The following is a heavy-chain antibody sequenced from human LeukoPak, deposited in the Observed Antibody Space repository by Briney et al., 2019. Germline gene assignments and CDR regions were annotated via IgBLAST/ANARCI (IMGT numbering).Heavy chain of an antibody. CDR3: ARDRVARVDAFDI. CDR1: GFTFDNYA. J-gene: IGHJ3*02. Sequence: GGSLRLSCAASGFTFDNYAMSWVRQAPGKGLDWVSYISSSSTIYYADSVKGRFTISRDNAKNSLYLQMNSLRDEDTAVYYCARDRVARVDAFDIWGQGTMVTVSS. CDR2: ISSSSTI. V-gene: IGHV3-48*02.